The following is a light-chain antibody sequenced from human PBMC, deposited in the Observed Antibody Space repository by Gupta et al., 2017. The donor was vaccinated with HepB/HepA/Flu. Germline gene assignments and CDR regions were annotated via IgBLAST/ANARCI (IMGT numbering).Light chain of an antibody. J-gene: IGKJ1*01. CDR1: QTINNF. Sequence: DIQMTQSPSSLSASVGDRVTITCRASQTINNFLNWYQQEPGRAPHLLIYAASTLQSGVPSRFSGSGSGTEFTLTISSLQLEDFGTYFCQQSFRRPRTFGQGTKVEI. CDR3: QQSFRRPRT. V-gene: IGKV1-39*01. CDR2: AAS.